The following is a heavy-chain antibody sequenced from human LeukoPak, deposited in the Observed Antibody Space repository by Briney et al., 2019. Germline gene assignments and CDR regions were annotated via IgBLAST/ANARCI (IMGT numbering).Heavy chain of an antibody. V-gene: IGHV4-59*01. Sequence: PSETLSLTCTVSGGSISSYYWSWIRQPPGKGLEWIGYIYYSGSTNYNPSLKSRVTISVDTSKNQFSLKLSSVTAADTAVYYCARAEATYTDYWGQGTLVTVSS. CDR2: IYYSGST. CDR3: ARAEATYTDY. J-gene: IGHJ4*02. CDR1: GGSISSYY. D-gene: IGHD5-12*01.